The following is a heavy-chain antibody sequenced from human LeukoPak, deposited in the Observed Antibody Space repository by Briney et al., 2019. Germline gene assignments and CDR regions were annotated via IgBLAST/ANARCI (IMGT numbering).Heavy chain of an antibody. CDR2: IYPGDSDT. V-gene: IGHV5-51*01. CDR3: ARRAGSSSWFFDY. J-gene: IGHJ4*02. D-gene: IGHD6-13*01. CDR1: GYSFTSYW. Sequence: GASLKISCKGSGYSFTSYWIAWVRQLPGKGLEWMGIIYPGDSDTRYSPSFQGQVTISADKSISTAYLQWSSLKASDTAMYYCARRAGSSSWFFDYWGQGTLVTVSS.